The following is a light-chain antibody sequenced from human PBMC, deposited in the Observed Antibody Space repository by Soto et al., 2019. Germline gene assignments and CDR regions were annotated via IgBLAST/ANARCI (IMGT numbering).Light chain of an antibody. Sequence: QSALTQPASVSGSPGQSITISCTGTSSDVGSYNLVSWYQQHPGKAPKLVIYEGSKGPSVSDRFSDSKSGNTASLTISGLRAEDEADYYCSSYVGSSKLIFGGGTKLTVL. V-gene: IGLV2-23*01. CDR1: SSDVGSYNL. CDR3: SSYVGSSKLI. CDR2: EGS. J-gene: IGLJ2*01.